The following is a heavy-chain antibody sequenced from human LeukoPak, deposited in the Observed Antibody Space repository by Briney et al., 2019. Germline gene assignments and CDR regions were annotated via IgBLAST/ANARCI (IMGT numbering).Heavy chain of an antibody. D-gene: IGHD2-2*01. CDR3: ARHKVRKYQLPTKEGWFDP. V-gene: IGHV4-59*08. CDR1: GGSISSYY. CDR2: IYYSGST. Sequence: KSSETLSLTCTVAGGSISSYYWSWIRQPPGKGLEWIGYIYYSGSTNYNPSLKSRVTISVATSKNQFSLKLSSVTAADTAVYYCARHKVRKYQLPTKEGWFDPWGQGTLVTVSS. J-gene: IGHJ5*02.